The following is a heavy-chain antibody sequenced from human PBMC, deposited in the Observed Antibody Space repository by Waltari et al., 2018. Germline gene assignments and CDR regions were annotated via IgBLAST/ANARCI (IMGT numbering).Heavy chain of an antibody. CDR2: INHSGST. CDR1: GGSFSGYY. V-gene: IGHV4-34*01. J-gene: IGHJ6*02. D-gene: IGHD1-1*01. Sequence: QVQLQQWGAGLLKPSETLSLTCAVYGGSFSGYYWSWIRQPPGKGLEWIGEINHSGSTNYNPSLKSRVTISVDTSKNQFSLKLSSVTAADTAVYYCARLNWNYYYYYGMDVWGQGTTVIVSS. CDR3: ARLNWNYYYYYGMDV.